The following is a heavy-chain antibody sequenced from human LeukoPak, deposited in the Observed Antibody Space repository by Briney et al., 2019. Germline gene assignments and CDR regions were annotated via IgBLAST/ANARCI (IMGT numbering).Heavy chain of an antibody. CDR2: ISGSGGST. Sequence: AGGSLRLSCAASGFTFSSYAMSWDRQAPGNGLEWVSAISGSGGSTYYADSVKGRFTTSRDNSKNTLYLQMNSLRAEDTAVYYCAKVRVATREFDYWGQGTLVTVSS. D-gene: IGHD5-12*01. J-gene: IGHJ4*02. V-gene: IGHV3-23*01. CDR3: AKVRVATREFDY. CDR1: GFTFSSYA.